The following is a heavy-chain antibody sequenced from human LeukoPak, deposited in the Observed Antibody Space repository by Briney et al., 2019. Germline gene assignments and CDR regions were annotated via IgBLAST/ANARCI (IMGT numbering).Heavy chain of an antibody. D-gene: IGHD6-19*01. V-gene: IGHV3-21*01. J-gene: IGHJ3*02. CDR1: GFTFSSYS. CDR2: MSNSSKYI. CDR3: ARGSISIAVAADAFDI. Sequence: GGSLRLSCAASGFTFSSYSMNWVRQAPGKGLDWVSSMSNSSKYIHHAHSVKGRSTISRDNAKNSLFLQMNSLRAEDTAVYYCARGSISIAVAADAFDIWGQGTMVTVSS.